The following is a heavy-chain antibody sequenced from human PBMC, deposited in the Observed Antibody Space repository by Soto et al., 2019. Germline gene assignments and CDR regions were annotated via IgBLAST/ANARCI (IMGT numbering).Heavy chain of an antibody. Sequence: GGSLRLSCAASGFTISRNAMYWVRQAPGKGLEWVSGISERGDTTHYADSVKGRFTISRDTSKNTLYLQMNSLRAEDTAVYYCARDSTLEDIAVAGSFDYWGQGTLVTVSS. CDR1: GFTISRNA. V-gene: IGHV3-23*01. CDR2: ISERGDTT. CDR3: ARDSTLEDIAVAGSFDY. J-gene: IGHJ4*02. D-gene: IGHD6-19*01.